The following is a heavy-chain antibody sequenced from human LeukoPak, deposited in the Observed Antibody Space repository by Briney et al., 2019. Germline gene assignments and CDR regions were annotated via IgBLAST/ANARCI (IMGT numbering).Heavy chain of an antibody. Sequence: SVKVSCTASGGTFSSYAISWVRQAPGQGLEWMGGIIPIFGTANYAQKFQGRVTITADESTSTAYMELSSLRSEDTAVYCCARGGSAYCGGDCYSNYFDYWGQGTLVTVSS. V-gene: IGHV1-69*13. J-gene: IGHJ4*02. D-gene: IGHD2-21*02. CDR2: IIPIFGTA. CDR3: ARGGSAYCGGDCYSNYFDY. CDR1: GGTFSSYA.